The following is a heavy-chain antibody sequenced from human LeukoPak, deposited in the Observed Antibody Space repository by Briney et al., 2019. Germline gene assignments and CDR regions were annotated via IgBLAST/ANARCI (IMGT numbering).Heavy chain of an antibody. J-gene: IGHJ6*02. Sequence: ASVKVSCKASGYTFTGYYMHWVRQAPGQGLEWMGWINPNSGGTNYAQKFQGWVTMTRDTSISTAYMELSRLRSDDTAVYYCARDSRLVITTHLTNDPGGMKETGMDAWGQGTTVTVSS. CDR1: GYTFTGYY. D-gene: IGHD3-9*01. CDR2: INPNSGGT. V-gene: IGHV1-2*04. CDR3: ARDSRLVITTHLTNDPGGMKETGMDA.